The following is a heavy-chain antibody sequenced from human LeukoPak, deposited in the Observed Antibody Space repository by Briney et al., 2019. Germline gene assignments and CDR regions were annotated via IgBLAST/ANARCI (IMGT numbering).Heavy chain of an antibody. D-gene: IGHD2-21*02. CDR1: GYTFTGYY. Sequence: APVKVSCKASGYTFTGYYMHWVRQAPGQGLEWMGWINPNSGGTNYAQKFQGRVTMTRDTSISTAYMELSRLRSDDTAVYYCARVPHYCGGDCYLGTFQYMDVWGKGTTVTVSS. J-gene: IGHJ6*03. V-gene: IGHV1-2*02. CDR3: ARVPHYCGGDCYLGTFQYMDV. CDR2: INPNSGGT.